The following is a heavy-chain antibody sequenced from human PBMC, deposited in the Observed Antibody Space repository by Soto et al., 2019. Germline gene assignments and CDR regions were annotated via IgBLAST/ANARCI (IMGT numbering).Heavy chain of an antibody. CDR2: IYYSGST. CDR3: ARSFRERLITHDT. J-gene: IGHJ5*02. Sequence: SETLSLTFTVSGCAISSGGYYWSWILQHPGKGLEWIGYIYYSGSTYYNPSLKSRVTISVDTSKNQFSLKLSSVTAADTAVYYCARSFRERLITHDTWGQGTLVTVTS. D-gene: IGHD3-16*02. CDR1: GCAISSGGYY. V-gene: IGHV4-31*03.